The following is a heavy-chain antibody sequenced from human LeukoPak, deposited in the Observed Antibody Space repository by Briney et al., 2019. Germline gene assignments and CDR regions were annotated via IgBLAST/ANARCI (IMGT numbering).Heavy chain of an antibody. D-gene: IGHD1-7*01. CDR3: ARSSELPMFDY. CDR1: GGTFSSYA. CDR2: IIPIFGTA. V-gene: IGHV1-69*13. Sequence: ASVKLSCKASGGTFSSYAISWVRQAPGPVLEWMGGIIPIFGTANYAQKFQGRVTITADESTSTAYMELSSLRSEDTAVYYCARSSELPMFDYWGQGTLVTVSS. J-gene: IGHJ4*02.